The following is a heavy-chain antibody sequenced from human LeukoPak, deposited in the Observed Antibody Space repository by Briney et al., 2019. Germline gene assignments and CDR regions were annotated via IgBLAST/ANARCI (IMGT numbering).Heavy chain of an antibody. V-gene: IGHV4-39*01. CDR1: VGSISSSSYY. CDR2: IYYSGSI. Sequence: PSETLSLTCTVSVGSISSSSYYWGWIRQPPGKGLEWIGSIYYSGSIYNNPSLKSRVTISVDTTKSQFTLKLSSATAADTAVYYCARHPSWFDRWGQGTLVTASS. J-gene: IGHJ5*02. CDR3: ARHPSWFDR.